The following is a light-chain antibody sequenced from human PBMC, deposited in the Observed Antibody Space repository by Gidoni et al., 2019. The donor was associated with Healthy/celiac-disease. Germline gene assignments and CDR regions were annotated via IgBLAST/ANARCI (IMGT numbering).Light chain of an antibody. CDR3: CSYAGSFV. CDR1: SSDVGGYNY. V-gene: IGLV2-11*01. J-gene: IGLJ2*01. CDR2: DVS. Sequence: SALTQPRSVSASPGQSVTISCTGTSSDVGGYNYVSWYQQHPGKAPNLMIYDVSKLPSGVPDRFSGSKSGNTASLTISGLQAEDEADYYCCSYAGSFVFGGGTKLTVL.